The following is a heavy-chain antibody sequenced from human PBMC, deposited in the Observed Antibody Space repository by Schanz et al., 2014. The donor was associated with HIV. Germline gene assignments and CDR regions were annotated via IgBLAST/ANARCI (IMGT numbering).Heavy chain of an antibody. J-gene: IGHJ4*02. Sequence: EVQLVESGGGLVKPGGSLRLSCAASRFTFSSYAMSWVRQAPGKGLEWVSAISGSGGSTYYADSVKGRFTISRDNSKNTLYLQMNSLRAEDTAVYYCARAFSVGQRVRGVDSWGQGTPVTVSS. CDR2: ISGSGGST. CDR3: ARAFSVGQRVRGVDS. D-gene: IGHD6-6*01. V-gene: IGHV3-23*04. CDR1: RFTFSSYA.